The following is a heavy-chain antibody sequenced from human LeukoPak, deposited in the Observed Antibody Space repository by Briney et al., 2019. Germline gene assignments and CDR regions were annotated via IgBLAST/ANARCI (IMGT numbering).Heavy chain of an antibody. CDR2: IYYSGST. Sequence: SETLSLTCTVSGGSISSGGYYWSWIRQHPGKGLEWIGYIYYSGSTYYNPSLKSRVTISVDTSKNQFSLKLSSVTAADTAVYYCARGRSISWHFDYWGQGTLVTVSS. J-gene: IGHJ4*02. D-gene: IGHD6-13*01. V-gene: IGHV4-31*03. CDR1: GGSISSGGYY. CDR3: ARGRSISWHFDY.